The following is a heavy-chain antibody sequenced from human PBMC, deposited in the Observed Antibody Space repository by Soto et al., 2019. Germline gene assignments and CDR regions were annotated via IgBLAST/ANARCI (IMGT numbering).Heavy chain of an antibody. Sequence: YATLSLTCAFCGGSFSGYYWSYIRQAPWKGLEWIGEINHSGSTNYNPSLKSRVTISVDTSKNQFSLKLSSVTAADTAVYYCARGVVYGSGSYSSGYYYYGWDGWGQVPTFT. V-gene: IGHV4-34*01. CDR1: GGSFSGYY. D-gene: IGHD3-10*01. J-gene: IGHJ6*02. CDR3: ARGVVYGSGSYSSGYYYYGWDG. CDR2: INHSGST.